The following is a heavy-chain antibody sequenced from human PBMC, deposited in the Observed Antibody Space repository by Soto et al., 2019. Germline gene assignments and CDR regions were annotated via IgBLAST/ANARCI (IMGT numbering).Heavy chain of an antibody. CDR1: GGTFSNYA. Sequence: ASVKVSCKVSGGTFSNYAIDWVRLAPGHGLEWMGGIVPIFGTTYYTQKFQGRATITADESTSTVYMGLSTLRPEDTAVYYCAREGLVLVPSTVNSDYYYYAMDVWGQGTTVTVSS. D-gene: IGHD1-20*01. CDR2: IVPIFGTT. J-gene: IGHJ6*02. V-gene: IGHV1-69*13. CDR3: AREGLVLVPSTVNSDYYYYAMDV.